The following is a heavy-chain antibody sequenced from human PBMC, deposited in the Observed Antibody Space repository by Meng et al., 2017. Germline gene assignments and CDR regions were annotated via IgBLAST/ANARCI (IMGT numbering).Heavy chain of an antibody. CDR1: GFTFDDYG. CDR2: INWNGGST. V-gene: IGHV3-20*04. CDR3: ARTTPEDYYGSGSYYSHPDY. Sequence: GGSLRLSCAASGFTFDDYGMSWVRQAPGKGLEWVSGINWNGGSTGYADSVKGRFTISRDNAKNSPYLQMNSLRAEDTALYYCARTTPEDYYGSGSYYSHPDYWGQGTLVTVSS. J-gene: IGHJ4*02. D-gene: IGHD3-10*01.